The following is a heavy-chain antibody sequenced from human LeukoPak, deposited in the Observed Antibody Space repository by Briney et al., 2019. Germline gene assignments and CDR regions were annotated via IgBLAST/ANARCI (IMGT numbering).Heavy chain of an antibody. CDR3: ARGSIYYDSSGYCDY. CDR1: GFTFSSYE. J-gene: IGHJ4*02. CDR2: ISSSGSTI. Sequence: SGGSLRLSCAASGFTFSSYEMNWVRQAPGKGLEWVSYISSSGSTIYYADSVKGRFTISRDNAKNSLYPQMNSLRAEDTAVYYCARGSIYYDSSGYCDYWGQGTLVTVSS. D-gene: IGHD3-22*01. V-gene: IGHV3-48*03.